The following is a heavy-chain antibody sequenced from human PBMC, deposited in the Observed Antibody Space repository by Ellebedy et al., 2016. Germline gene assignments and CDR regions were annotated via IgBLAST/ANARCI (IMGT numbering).Heavy chain of an antibody. CDR3: ARSITMIVVVISNDAFDI. CDR1: GGSISGYY. D-gene: IGHD3-22*01. V-gene: IGHV4-59*12. Sequence: SETLSLXXTVSGGSISGYYWTWIRQPPGKGLEWIGYIYYSGSTNYNPSLKSRVTISVDTSKNQFSLKLSSVTAADTAVYYCARSITMIVVVISNDAFDIWGQGTMVTVSS. J-gene: IGHJ3*02. CDR2: IYYSGST.